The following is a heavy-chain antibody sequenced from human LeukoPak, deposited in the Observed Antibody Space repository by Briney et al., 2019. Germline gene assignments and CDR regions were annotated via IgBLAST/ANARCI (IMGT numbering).Heavy chain of an antibody. CDR3: ARDQKVRTGTTPFYY. Sequence: GGSLRLSCAVSGXSFSGYGTHWVRQAPGKGLEWVAVIWYDGSNKYYADSVKGRFTISRDNSKNTLYLQMNSLRAEDTAVYYCARDQKVRTGTTPFYYWGQGTLVTVSS. V-gene: IGHV3-33*08. CDR2: IWYDGSNK. D-gene: IGHD1-1*01. CDR1: GXSFSGYG. J-gene: IGHJ4*02.